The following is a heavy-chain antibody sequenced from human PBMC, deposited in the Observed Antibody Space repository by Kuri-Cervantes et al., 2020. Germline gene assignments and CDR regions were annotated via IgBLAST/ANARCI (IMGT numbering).Heavy chain of an antibody. CDR1: GFTFSSYA. CDR3: AKAMVFYDSTGYGVGMDV. CDR2: IRGSGGST. Sequence: GGSLRLSCAASGFTFSSYAMHWVRQAPGKGLEWVSTIRGSGGSTYYADSVKGRFIISSDNSKNTLYLQMNSLRAEDTAVYYCAKAMVFYDSTGYGVGMDVWGQGTTVTVSS. D-gene: IGHD3-22*01. V-gene: IGHV3-23*01. J-gene: IGHJ6*02.